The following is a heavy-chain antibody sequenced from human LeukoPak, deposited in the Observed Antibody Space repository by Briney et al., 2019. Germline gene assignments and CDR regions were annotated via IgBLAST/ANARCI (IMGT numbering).Heavy chain of an antibody. CDR1: GFTFSSYS. Sequence: PGGSLRLSCAASGFTFSSYSMNWVRQVPGKGLEWVSSISSSSSYIYYADSVKGRFTISRDNAKNSLYLQMNSLRAEDTAVYYCARVVDYYDSSGYYQNDYWGQGTLVTVSS. D-gene: IGHD3-22*01. CDR2: ISSSSSYI. CDR3: ARVVDYYDSSGYYQNDY. V-gene: IGHV3-21*01. J-gene: IGHJ4*02.